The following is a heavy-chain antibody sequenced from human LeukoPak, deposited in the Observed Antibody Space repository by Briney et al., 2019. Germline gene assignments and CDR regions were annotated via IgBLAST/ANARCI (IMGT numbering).Heavy chain of an antibody. CDR3: ARGGLLLWFGELLYQPFDY. Sequence: SETLSLTCTVSGGSISRGGYYWSWIRQHPGKGLEWIGYIYYSGSNYYNPSLKSRVTISVDTSKNQFSLKLSSVTAADTAVYYCARGGLLLWFGELLYQPFDYWGQGTLVTVSS. CDR1: GGSISRGGYY. J-gene: IGHJ4*02. V-gene: IGHV4-31*03. D-gene: IGHD3-10*01. CDR2: IYYSGSN.